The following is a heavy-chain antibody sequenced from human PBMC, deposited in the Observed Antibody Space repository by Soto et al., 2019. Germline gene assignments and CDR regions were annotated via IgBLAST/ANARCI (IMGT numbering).Heavy chain of an antibody. D-gene: IGHD5-12*01. Sequence: GGSLRLSCAASGFTFSNAWMNWVRQAPGKGLEWVGRIKSKTDGGTTDYAAPVKGRFTISRDDSKNTLYLQMNSLKTEDTAVYYCTAQPTFDIVALFDYWGQGTLVTVSS. CDR2: IKSKTDGGTT. V-gene: IGHV3-15*07. CDR3: TAQPTFDIVALFDY. CDR1: GFTFSNAW. J-gene: IGHJ4*02.